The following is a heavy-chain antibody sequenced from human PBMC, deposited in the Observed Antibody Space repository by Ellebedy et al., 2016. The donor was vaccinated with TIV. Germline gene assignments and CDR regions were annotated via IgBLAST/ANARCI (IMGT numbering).Heavy chain of an antibody. Sequence: PGGSLRLSCAASEFTFTSYSKNWVRQSPGKGLEWVSYISGSGTTIYDADSVRGRFTISRDNAQNSVYLQMNSLRAEDTDVYYCAGNYFDAFDIWGQGTMVTVSS. V-gene: IGHV3-48*04. CDR1: EFTFTSYS. D-gene: IGHD5-24*01. CDR2: ISGSGTTI. CDR3: AGNYFDAFDI. J-gene: IGHJ3*02.